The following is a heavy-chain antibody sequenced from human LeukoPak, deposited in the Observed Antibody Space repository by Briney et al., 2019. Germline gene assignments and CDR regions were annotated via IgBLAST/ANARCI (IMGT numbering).Heavy chain of an antibody. Sequence: TGGSLRLSCAASGFTFSSYAMSWVRQAPGKGLEWVSAISGSGGSTYYADSVKGRFTISRDNSKNTLYLQMNSLRAEDTAVYYCAKAPFAGYYDSSGYFDYWGQGTLVTVSS. J-gene: IGHJ4*02. CDR2: ISGSGGST. D-gene: IGHD3-22*01. CDR3: AKAPFAGYYDSSGYFDY. V-gene: IGHV3-23*01. CDR1: GFTFSSYA.